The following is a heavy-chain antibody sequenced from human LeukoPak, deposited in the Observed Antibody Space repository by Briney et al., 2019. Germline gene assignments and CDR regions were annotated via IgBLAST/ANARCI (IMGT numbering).Heavy chain of an antibody. J-gene: IGHJ5*02. CDR1: GGSISSSSYY. D-gene: IGHD2-15*01. Sequence: SETLSLTCTVSGGSISSSSYYWGWIRQPPGKGLEWIGSIYYSGSTYYNPSLKSRVTISVDTSKNQFSLKLSSVTAADTAVYYCAREGEDSEGFDPWGQGTLVTVSS. CDR3: AREGEDSEGFDP. CDR2: IYYSGST. V-gene: IGHV4-39*07.